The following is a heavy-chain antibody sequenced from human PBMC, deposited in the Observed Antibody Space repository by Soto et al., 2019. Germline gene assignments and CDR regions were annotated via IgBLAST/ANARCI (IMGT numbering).Heavy chain of an antibody. D-gene: IGHD3-3*01. Sequence: TSETLSLTCTVSGGSISSYYWSWIRQPPGEGLEWIGHIYNSGSTNCNPSLKGRVTISVDTSKSQFSLKLSSVTAADTAVYYCARGPSADKIDFWGQGTLVTVSS. J-gene: IGHJ4*02. CDR1: GGSISSYY. CDR3: ARGPSADKIDF. CDR2: IYNSGST. V-gene: IGHV4-4*09.